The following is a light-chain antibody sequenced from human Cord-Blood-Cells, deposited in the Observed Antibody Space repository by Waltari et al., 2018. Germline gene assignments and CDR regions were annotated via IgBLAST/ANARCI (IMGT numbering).Light chain of an antibody. CDR2: GAS. CDR3: QQYNNWPPYT. V-gene: IGKV3-15*01. J-gene: IGKJ2*01. Sequence: EIVMTQSPATLSVSPGERATLSYRASQSVSSNLAWYQQKPGQAPRLLIDGASTRATGIPAMFSGSGSGTEFTLTISSLQSEDFAVYYCQQYNNWPPYTFGQGTKLEIK. CDR1: QSVSSN.